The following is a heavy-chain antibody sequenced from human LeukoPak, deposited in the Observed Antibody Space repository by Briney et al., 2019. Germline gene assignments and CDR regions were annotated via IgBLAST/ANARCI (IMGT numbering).Heavy chain of an antibody. D-gene: IGHD4-17*01. CDR3: ARDFDTVTTPDAFDI. V-gene: IGHV1-8*03. CDR1: GYTFTSYD. CDR2: MNPNSGNT. J-gene: IGHJ3*02. Sequence: ASVKVSCKASGYTFTSYDINWVRQATGQGLEWMGWMNPNSGNTGYAQKFQGRVTITRNTSISTVYMELSSLRSEDTAVYYCARDFDTVTTPDAFDIWGQGTMVTVSS.